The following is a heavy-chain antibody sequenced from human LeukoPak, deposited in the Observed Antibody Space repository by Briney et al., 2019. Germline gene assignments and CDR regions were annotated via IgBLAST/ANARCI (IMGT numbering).Heavy chain of an antibody. V-gene: IGHV3-48*03. CDR3: ARLTYTTSWNDFDY. Sequence: GGSLRLSCAASGFTFSSHEMNWVRQAPGKGLEWVSYISSSGSSIYCADSVKGRFTISRDNAKNSLYLQMNNLRAEDTAVYYCARLTYTTSWNDFDYWGQGTLVTVSS. CDR2: ISSSGSSI. CDR1: GFTFSSHE. J-gene: IGHJ4*02. D-gene: IGHD6-13*01.